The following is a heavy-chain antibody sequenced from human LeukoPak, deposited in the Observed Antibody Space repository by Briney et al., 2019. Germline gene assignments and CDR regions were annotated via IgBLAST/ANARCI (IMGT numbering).Heavy chain of an antibody. CDR3: ARDATDFWSGDY. CDR2: ISYDGSNK. D-gene: IGHD3-3*01. CDR1: GFTFSSYA. Sequence: PGGSLRLSCAASGFTFSSYAMHWVRQAPGKGLEWVAVISYDGSNKYYADSVKGRFTISRDNSKNTLYLQMNSLRAEDTAVYYCARDATDFWSGDYWGQGTLVTVSS. J-gene: IGHJ4*02. V-gene: IGHV3-30-3*01.